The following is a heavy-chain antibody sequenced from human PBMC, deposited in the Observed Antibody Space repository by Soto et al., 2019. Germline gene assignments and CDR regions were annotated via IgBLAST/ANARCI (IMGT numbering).Heavy chain of an antibody. D-gene: IGHD3-9*01. J-gene: IGHJ6*02. CDR3: AREPTYDILTGYPSFYYYYYGMDV. Sequence: ASVKVSCKASGYTFTSYYMHWVRQAPGQGLEWMRIINPSGGSTSYAQKFQGRVTMTRDTSTSTVYMELSSLRSEDTAVYYCAREPTYDILTGYPSFYYYYYGMDVWGQGTTVTVSS. CDR1: GYTFTSYY. V-gene: IGHV1-46*01. CDR2: INPSGGST.